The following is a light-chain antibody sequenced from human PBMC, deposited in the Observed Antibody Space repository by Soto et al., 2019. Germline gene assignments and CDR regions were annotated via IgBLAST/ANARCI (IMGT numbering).Light chain of an antibody. CDR3: HQYGTSPLT. J-gene: IGKJ3*01. V-gene: IGKV3-20*01. Sequence: EIVLTQSPGTLSLSPGERATLSCRASQSVNSNYLAWLQHKPGQAPRFLIYGGSSRAAGIPDRFSGSGSGTDFTLSISRLEPEDFAMYYCHQYGTSPLTFGPGTKVDIK. CDR2: GGS. CDR1: QSVNSNY.